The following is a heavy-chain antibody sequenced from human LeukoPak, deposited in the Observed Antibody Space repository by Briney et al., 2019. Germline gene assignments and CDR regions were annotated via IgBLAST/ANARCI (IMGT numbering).Heavy chain of an antibody. CDR3: AKSGGYGLIDY. CDR1: GDSISTYQ. Sequence: SETLSLTCAVSGDSISTYQWSWIRQSPGKGLEWIGNIYYSGSTYYNASLQSRVTISLDTSKSQFSLRLNSVTAADTAMYYCAKSGGYGLIDYWGQGTLVTVSS. V-gene: IGHV4-59*04. J-gene: IGHJ4*02. D-gene: IGHD1-26*01. CDR2: IYYSGST.